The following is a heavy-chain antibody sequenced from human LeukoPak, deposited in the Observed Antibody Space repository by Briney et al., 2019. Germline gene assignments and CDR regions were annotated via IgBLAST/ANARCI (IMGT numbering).Heavy chain of an antibody. J-gene: IGHJ4*02. V-gene: IGHV4-61*02. CDR3: ARDRSGGDCALGY. CDR1: GGSISSGSYY. Sequence: PSETLSLTCTVSGGSISSGSYYWSWIRQPAGKGLEWIGRIYTRGSTNYNPSLKSRVTISVDTSKNQFSLKLSSVTAADTAVYYCARDRSGGDCALGYWGQGTLVTVSS. CDR2: IYTRGST. D-gene: IGHD2-21*02.